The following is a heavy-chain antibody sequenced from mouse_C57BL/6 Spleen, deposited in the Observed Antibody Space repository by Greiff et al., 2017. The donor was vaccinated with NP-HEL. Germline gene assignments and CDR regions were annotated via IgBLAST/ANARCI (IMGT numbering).Heavy chain of an antibody. V-gene: IGHV1-64*01. J-gene: IGHJ4*01. D-gene: IGHD2-4*01. CDR1: GYTFTSYW. CDR2: IHPNSGST. Sequence: VQLVESGAELVKPGASVKLSCKASGYTFTSYWMHWVKQRPGQGLEWIGMIHPNSGSTNYNEKFKSKATLTVDKSSSTAYMQLSSLTSEDSAVYYCARRGGYYEDAMDYWGQGTSVTVSS. CDR3: ARRGGYYEDAMDY.